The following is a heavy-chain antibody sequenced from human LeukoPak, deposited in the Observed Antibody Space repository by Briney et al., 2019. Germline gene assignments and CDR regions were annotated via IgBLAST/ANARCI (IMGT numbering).Heavy chain of an antibody. D-gene: IGHD3-3*01. Sequence: GGSLRLSCAASGFTFSSYGMHWVRQAPGKGLEWVAFIRYDGSNKYYADSVKGRFTISRDNSKNTLYLQMNSLRAEDTAVYYCARSAGRFLEWLLDPGYYMDVWGKGTTVTVSS. CDR1: GFTFSSYG. V-gene: IGHV3-30*02. CDR2: IRYDGSNK. CDR3: ARSAGRFLEWLLDPGYYMDV. J-gene: IGHJ6*03.